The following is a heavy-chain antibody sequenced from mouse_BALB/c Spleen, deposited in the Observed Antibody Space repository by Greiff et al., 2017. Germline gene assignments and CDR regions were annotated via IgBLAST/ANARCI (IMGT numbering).Heavy chain of an antibody. J-gene: IGHJ3*01. Sequence: VMLVESGPGLVQPSQSLSITCTVSGFSLTSYGVHWVRQSPGKGLEWLGVIWSGGSTDYNAAFISRLSISKDNSKSQVFFKMNSLQANDTAIYYCASPIYYDYGRFAYWGQGTLVTVSA. D-gene: IGHD2-4*01. CDR2: IWSGGST. CDR1: GFSLTSYG. V-gene: IGHV2-2*02. CDR3: ASPIYYDYGRFAY.